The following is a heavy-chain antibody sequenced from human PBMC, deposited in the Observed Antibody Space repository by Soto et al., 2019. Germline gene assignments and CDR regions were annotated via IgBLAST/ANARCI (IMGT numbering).Heavy chain of an antibody. V-gene: IGHV3-21*01. CDR1: GFTFSSYS. CDR2: ISSSSSYI. D-gene: IGHD3-3*01. CDR3: ARDQRITIFGVVTMHHYYGMDV. J-gene: IGHJ6*02. Sequence: PGGSLRLSCAASGFTFSSYSMNWVRQAPGKGLEWVSSISSSSSYIYYADSVKGRFTISRDNAKNSLYLQMNSLRAEDTAVYYCARDQRITIFGVVTMHHYYGMDVWGQGTTVTVSS.